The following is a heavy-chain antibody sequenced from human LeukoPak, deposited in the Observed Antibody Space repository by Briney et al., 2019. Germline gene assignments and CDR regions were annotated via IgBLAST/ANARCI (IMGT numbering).Heavy chain of an antibody. D-gene: IGHD3-22*01. Sequence: GGSLRLSCAASGFTVSSNYMTWVRQAPGKGLEWVSVIYKNAITYYADTVKGRFTISRDNSKNTLYLQMNSLRAEDTAVYYCAKAVVPVISQHYFDYWGQGTLVTVSS. CDR2: IYKNAIT. J-gene: IGHJ4*02. CDR3: AKAVVPVISQHYFDY. V-gene: IGHV3-53*01. CDR1: GFTVSSNY.